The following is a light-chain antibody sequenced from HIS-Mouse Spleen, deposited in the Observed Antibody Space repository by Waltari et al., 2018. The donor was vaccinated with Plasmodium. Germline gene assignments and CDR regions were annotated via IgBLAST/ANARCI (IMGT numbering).Light chain of an antibody. CDR3: CSYAGSSTWV. CDR1: SSAVGSYNL. Sequence: QSALTQPAPVSGSPGQPITISSTGTSSAVGSYNLVPWYQQHPGKAPKLMIYEGSKRPSGVSNRFSGSKSGNTASLTISGLQAEDEADYYCCSYAGSSTWVFGGGTKLTVL. J-gene: IGLJ3*02. CDR2: EGS. V-gene: IGLV2-23*01.